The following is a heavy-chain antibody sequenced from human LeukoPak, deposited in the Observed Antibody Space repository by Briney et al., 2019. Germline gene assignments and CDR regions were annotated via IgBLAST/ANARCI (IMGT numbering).Heavy chain of an antibody. Sequence: SETLSLTCAVYGGSFSGYYWSWIRQPPGKGLEWIGEINHSGSTNYNPSLKSRVTISVDTSKNQFSLKLSSVTAADTAVYYCARAPSSSLGYNWFDPWGQGTLVTVSS. CDR1: GGSFSGYY. D-gene: IGHD6-13*01. J-gene: IGHJ5*02. V-gene: IGHV4-34*01. CDR2: INHSGST. CDR3: ARAPSSSLGYNWFDP.